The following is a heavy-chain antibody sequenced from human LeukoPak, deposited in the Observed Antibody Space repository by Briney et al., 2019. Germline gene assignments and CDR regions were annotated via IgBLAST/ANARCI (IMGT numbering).Heavy chain of an antibody. J-gene: IGHJ3*02. CDR2: ISWNSGSI. CDR3: AKDFYYYDSTGAFDI. CDR1: GFTFDDYA. D-gene: IGHD3-22*01. V-gene: IGHV3-9*03. Sequence: GGSLRLSCAASGFTFDDYAMHWVRQAPGKGLEWVSGISWNSGSIGYADSVKGRFTISRDNAKNSLYLQMNSLRAEDMALYYCAKDFYYYDSTGAFDIWGQGTMVTVSS.